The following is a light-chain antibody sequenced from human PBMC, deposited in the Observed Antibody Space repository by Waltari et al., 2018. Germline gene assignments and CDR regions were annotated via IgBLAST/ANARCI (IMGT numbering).Light chain of an antibody. CDR1: QSVLYRSNTNTY. J-gene: IGKJ5*01. Sequence: DIVMTQSPDSLAVSLGERTTINCKSNQSVLYRSNTNTYLAWYQQKPGQPPKLLIYWASTRESGVPDRFSGSGSGTDFTLPISSLQAEDVAVYYCQQYYSTPPTFGQETRLEIK. V-gene: IGKV4-1*01. CDR2: WAS. CDR3: QQYYSTPPT.